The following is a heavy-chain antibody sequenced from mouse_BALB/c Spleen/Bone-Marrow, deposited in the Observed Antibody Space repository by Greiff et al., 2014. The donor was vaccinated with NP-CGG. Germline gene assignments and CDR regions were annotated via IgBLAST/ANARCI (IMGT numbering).Heavy chain of an antibody. Sequence: VQLKESGPELVKPGASVKMSCKASGYTFTSYVMHWVKQKPGQGLEWIGYINPYNDGTKYNEKFKGRATLTSDKSSSTAYMELSSLTSEDSAVYYCSRSYGGGDYWGQGTTLTVSS. D-gene: IGHD1-1*01. CDR2: INPYNDGT. CDR3: SRSYGGGDY. V-gene: IGHV1-14*01. CDR1: GYTFTSYV. J-gene: IGHJ2*01.